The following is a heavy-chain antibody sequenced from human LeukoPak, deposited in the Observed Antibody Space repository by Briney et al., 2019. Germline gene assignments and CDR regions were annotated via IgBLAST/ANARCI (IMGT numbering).Heavy chain of an antibody. CDR3: AREMKWSKYYYDSSGYFGY. D-gene: IGHD3-22*01. Sequence: GASVKVSCKASGYTFTGYYMHWVRQAPGQGLEWMGWINPNSGGTNYAQKFQGRVTMTRDTSISTAYMELSRLRSDDTAVYYCAREMKWSKYYYDSSGYFGYWGRGTLVTVSS. CDR2: INPNSGGT. CDR1: GYTFTGYY. V-gene: IGHV1-2*02. J-gene: IGHJ4*02.